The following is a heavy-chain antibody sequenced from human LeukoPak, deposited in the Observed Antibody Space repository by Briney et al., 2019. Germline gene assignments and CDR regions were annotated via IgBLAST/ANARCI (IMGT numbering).Heavy chain of an antibody. CDR1: GFTFDGYA. CDR2: ISWNSGSI. J-gene: IGHJ4*02. D-gene: IGHD5-24*01. CDR3: ARETPRRGETRDGYR. Sequence: GGSLRLSCAASGFTFDGYAMHWVRQAPGKGLEWVSGISWNSGSIGYADSVKGRFTISRDNPKNLLFLQINSLRVEDTAVYYCARETPRRGETRDGYRWGQGTVVTVSS. V-gene: IGHV3-9*01.